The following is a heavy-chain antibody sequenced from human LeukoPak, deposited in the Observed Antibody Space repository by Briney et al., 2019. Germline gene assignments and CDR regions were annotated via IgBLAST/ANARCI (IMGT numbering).Heavy chain of an antibody. Sequence: SVKVSCKASGGTFSSYAISWVRQAPGQGLEWMGGIIPIFGTANYAQKFQGRVTITADESTSTAYMELSSLRSDDTAVYYCARVDCSGGSCYLGDYWGQGTLVTVSS. V-gene: IGHV1-69*13. CDR3: ARVDCSGGSCYLGDY. D-gene: IGHD2-15*01. CDR1: GGTFSSYA. CDR2: IIPIFGTA. J-gene: IGHJ4*02.